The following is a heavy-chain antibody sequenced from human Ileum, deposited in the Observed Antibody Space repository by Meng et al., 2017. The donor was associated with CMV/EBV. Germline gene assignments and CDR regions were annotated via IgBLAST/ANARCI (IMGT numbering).Heavy chain of an antibody. V-gene: IGHV3-21*01. CDR3: ARDGGTYCSGSSCLIDV. J-gene: IGHJ4*02. CDR2: ISSSSSYI. D-gene: IGHD2-2*01. Sequence: GGSLRPSCAASGFSFSSYSMNWVRQAPGKGLEWVSSISSSSSYIYYADSVKGRFTISRDNVKKSLYMEMNSLRAEDTAVYYCARDGGTYCSGSSCLIDVWGQGRLVTVSS. CDR1: GFSFSSYS.